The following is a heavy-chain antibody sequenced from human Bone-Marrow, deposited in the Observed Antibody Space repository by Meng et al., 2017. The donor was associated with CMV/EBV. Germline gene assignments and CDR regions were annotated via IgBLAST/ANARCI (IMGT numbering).Heavy chain of an antibody. V-gene: IGHV4-39*07. CDR3: AREGEYGDYGNWFDP. CDR1: GGSISSSSYY. CDR2: IYYSGST. Sequence: SETLSLTCTVSGGSISSSSYYWGWIRQPPGKGLEWIGSIYYSGSTNYNPSLKSRVTISVDTSKNQFSLKLSSVTAADTAVYYCAREGEYGDYGNWFDPWGQGTLVTVSS. D-gene: IGHD4-17*01. J-gene: IGHJ5*02.